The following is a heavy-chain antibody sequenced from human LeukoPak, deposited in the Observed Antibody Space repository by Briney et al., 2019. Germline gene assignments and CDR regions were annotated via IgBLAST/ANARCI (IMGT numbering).Heavy chain of an antibody. CDR1: GGSMRCSYYY. CDR2: IYDSGST. CDR3: ARHYGP. V-gene: IGHV4-39*01. D-gene: IGHD3-10*01. J-gene: IGHJ5*02. Sequence: WETLSLTGTVCGGSMRCSYYYWRWMRQPPGKGLEWIGSIYDSGSTYYNPSLKSRVTISVDTSKNQFSLKLNSVTAADTAVYYCARHYGPWGQGTLVTVSS.